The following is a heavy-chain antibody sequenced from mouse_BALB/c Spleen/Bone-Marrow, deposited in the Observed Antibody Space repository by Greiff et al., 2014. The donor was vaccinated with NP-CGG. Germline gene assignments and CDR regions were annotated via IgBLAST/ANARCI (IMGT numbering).Heavy chain of an antibody. V-gene: IGHV1-66*01. Sequence: QVQLQQSGPELVKPGASVKISCEASGYSFTSNYIHWVKQRPGQGLEWIGWIFPGSGNIKYNEKFKGEATLTADTSSSTAYMRLSSLTSEDSAVYFCARRGNWGYAMDYWGQGTSVTVSS. CDR2: IFPGSGNI. D-gene: IGHD2-1*01. J-gene: IGHJ4*01. CDR1: GYSFTSNY. CDR3: ARRGNWGYAMDY.